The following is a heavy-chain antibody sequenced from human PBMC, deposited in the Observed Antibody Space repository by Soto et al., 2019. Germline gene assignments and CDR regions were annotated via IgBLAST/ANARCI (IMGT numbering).Heavy chain of an antibody. CDR1: GFSFSSCA. D-gene: IGHD4-17*01. CDR3: AKAVTTVTPLGYDS. Sequence: GGSLRLSCAASGFSFSSCAMHWGRQAPGKGLEWVAVISYDGTNKYYADSVKGRFIISRDNSKSTLYLQMNSLRTEDTAVYYCAKAVTTVTPLGYDSWGQGILVTVSS. V-gene: IGHV3-30*18. J-gene: IGHJ4*02. CDR2: ISYDGTNK.